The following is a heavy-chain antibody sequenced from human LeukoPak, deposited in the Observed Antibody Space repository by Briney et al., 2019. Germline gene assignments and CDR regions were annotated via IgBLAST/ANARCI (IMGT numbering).Heavy chain of an antibody. D-gene: IGHD3-22*01. V-gene: IGHV4-59*01. CDR2: IFYSASA. CDR1: GGSISSYY. J-gene: IGHJ4*02. CDR3: VGGWIGQGVISPDY. Sequence: PSETLPHTRTVSGGSISSYYWGWIRQPPGKGLEWVGYIFYSASANYNPSFRSRVTISVDTSKNQFSLKLSSVTAADTAVYYCVGGWIGQGVISPDYWGRGSMVSVSS.